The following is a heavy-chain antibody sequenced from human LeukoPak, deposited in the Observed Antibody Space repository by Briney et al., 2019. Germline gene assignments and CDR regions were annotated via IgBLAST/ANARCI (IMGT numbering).Heavy chain of an antibody. J-gene: IGHJ4*02. CDR1: GFTFSSYW. CDR3: ARDDYYDSSGYFHY. Sequence: GGSLRLSCAASGFTFSSYWMSWVRRAPGKGLEWVANIKQDGSEKYYVDSVKGRFTISRDNAKNSLYLQMNSLRAEDTAVYYCARDDYYDSSGYFHYWGQGTLVTVSS. CDR2: IKQDGSEK. D-gene: IGHD3-22*01. V-gene: IGHV3-7*03.